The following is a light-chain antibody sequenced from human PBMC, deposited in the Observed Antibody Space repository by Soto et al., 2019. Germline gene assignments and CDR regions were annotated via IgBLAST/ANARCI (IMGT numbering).Light chain of an antibody. CDR3: QQFNSYLYT. CDR1: QSIGRW. CDR2: DAS. J-gene: IGKJ2*01. V-gene: IGKV1-5*01. Sequence: DIPMTQSPSILSASVGDRVTITCRASQSIGRWLAWYQQKPGKAPKLLIYDASSLESGVPSRFSGSGSGTEFTLTISSLQPDDFATYYCQQFNSYLYTFGQGTKLEIK.